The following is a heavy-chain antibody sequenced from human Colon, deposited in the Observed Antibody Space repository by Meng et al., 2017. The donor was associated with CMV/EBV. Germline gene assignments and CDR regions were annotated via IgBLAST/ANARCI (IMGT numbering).Heavy chain of an antibody. CDR1: GFIFSHYS. D-gene: IGHD3-10*01. CDR2: ITASGAST. CDR3: AKNWGDDF. J-gene: IGHJ4*02. V-gene: IGHV3-23*04. Sequence: GQLVESGGGVVQPGGSLRLSCVTSGFIFSHYSMQWVRQAPGKGLEWVSGITASGASTYYADSVKGRFTISRDNSKNTLYLQMNSLRADDTAVYYCAKNWGDDFWGQGTLVTVSS.